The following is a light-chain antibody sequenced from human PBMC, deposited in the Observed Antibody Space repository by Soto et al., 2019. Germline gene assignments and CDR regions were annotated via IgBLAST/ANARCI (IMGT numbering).Light chain of an antibody. CDR2: AAS. CDR1: QGISNY. CDR3: QKYNSAPLIT. V-gene: IGKV1-27*01. J-gene: IGKJ5*01. Sequence: DIQMTQSPSALSASVVDRVTITCRASQGISNYLALYQQKPGKVPKLRIYAASTSPSGVPSRFSGSGSGTDFTLTISSLQPEDVATYYCQKYNSAPLITFGQGTRLEIK.